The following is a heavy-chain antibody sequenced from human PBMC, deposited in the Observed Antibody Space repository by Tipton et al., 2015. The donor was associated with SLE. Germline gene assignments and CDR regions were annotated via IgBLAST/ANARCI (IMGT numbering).Heavy chain of an antibody. CDR3: AGGTGAYFDH. J-gene: IGHJ4*02. Sequence: GSLRLSCAASGFTYSGHAMHWVRQAPGKGLEWVAFIRADGSNKDYADSVKGRFTISRDNSKNTLYLQMNRLRVEDTAVYYCAGGTGAYFDHWGQGALVTVSS. CDR1: GFTYSGHA. D-gene: IGHD3-16*01. CDR2: IRADGSNK. V-gene: IGHV3-30*02.